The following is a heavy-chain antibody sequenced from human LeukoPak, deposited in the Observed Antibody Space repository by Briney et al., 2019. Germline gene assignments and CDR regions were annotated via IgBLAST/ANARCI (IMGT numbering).Heavy chain of an antibody. V-gene: IGHV4-61*05. Sequence: KPSETLSLTCTVSGGSISTSSYYWSWIRQPPGKGLEWIGYNYYSGSTNYNPSLKSRVTISVDTSKNQFSLKLSSVTAADTAVYYCARHPRGSYRDAFDIWGQGTMVTVSS. D-gene: IGHD1-26*01. CDR2: NYYSGST. CDR3: ARHPRGSYRDAFDI. J-gene: IGHJ3*02. CDR1: GGSISTSSYY.